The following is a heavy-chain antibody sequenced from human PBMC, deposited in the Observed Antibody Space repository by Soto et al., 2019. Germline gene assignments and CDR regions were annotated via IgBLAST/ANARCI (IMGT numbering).Heavy chain of an antibody. CDR2: ISSSSSYI. CDR3: AKDFHPWAYCSGGSCYAVCDY. CDR1: GFTFSSYS. J-gene: IGHJ4*02. V-gene: IGHV3-21*04. Sequence: PGGSLRLSCAASGFTFSSYSMNWVRQDPGKGLEWVSSISSSSSYIYYADSVKGRFTISRDNSKNTLYLQMNSLRAEDTAVYYCAKDFHPWAYCSGGSCYAVCDYWGQGTLVTVSS. D-gene: IGHD2-15*01.